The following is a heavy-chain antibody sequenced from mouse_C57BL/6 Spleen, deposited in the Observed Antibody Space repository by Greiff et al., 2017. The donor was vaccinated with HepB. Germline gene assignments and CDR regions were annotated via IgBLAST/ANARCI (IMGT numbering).Heavy chain of an antibody. D-gene: IGHD2-4*01. CDR3: ARDGGLRRVDY. CDR1: GYAFSSSW. V-gene: IGHV1-82*01. Sequence: SGPELVKPGASVKISCKASGYAFSSSWMNWVKQRPGKGLEWIGRIYPGDGDTNYNGKFKGKATLTADKSSSTAYMQLSSLTSEDSAVYFCARDGGLRRVDYWGQGTTLTVSS. J-gene: IGHJ2*01. CDR2: IYPGDGDT.